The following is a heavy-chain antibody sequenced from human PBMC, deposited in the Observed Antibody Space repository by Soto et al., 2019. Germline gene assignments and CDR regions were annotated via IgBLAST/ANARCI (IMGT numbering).Heavy chain of an antibody. CDR3: TPSGWPYYFDY. J-gene: IGHJ4*02. D-gene: IGHD6-19*01. Sequence: GGSLRLSCAASGFTFSGSALHWVRQAPGKGLEWVGRIRSKANSYATAYAASVKGRFTISRDDSKNTAYLQMNSLKTEDTAVYYCTPSGWPYYFDYWGQGTLVTVPS. V-gene: IGHV3-73*01. CDR2: IRSKANSYAT. CDR1: GFTFSGSA.